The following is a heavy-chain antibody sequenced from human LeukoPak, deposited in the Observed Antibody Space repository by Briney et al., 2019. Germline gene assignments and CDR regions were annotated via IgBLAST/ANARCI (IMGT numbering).Heavy chain of an antibody. D-gene: IGHD6-13*01. CDR3: ARHNKQLLDLNY. CDR2: IYYSGNT. V-gene: IGHV4-39*01. CDR1: GGSISSTNHY. J-gene: IGHJ4*02. Sequence: SETLSLTCTVSGGSISSTNHYWGWIRQPPGKGLEWIGSIYYSGNTYYNPSLKSRVTVSIDTSKSQFSLQLSSVTAADTAVYYCARHNKQLLDLNYWGQGTLVTASS.